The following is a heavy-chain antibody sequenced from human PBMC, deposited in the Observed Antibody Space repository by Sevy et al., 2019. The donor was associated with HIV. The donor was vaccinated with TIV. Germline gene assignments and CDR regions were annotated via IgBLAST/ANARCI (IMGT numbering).Heavy chain of an antibody. D-gene: IGHD3-10*01. CDR1: GFTSNNFW. V-gene: IGHV3-74*01. CDR3: ARGTREVVDS. CDR2: INSDGEST. Sequence: GGSLRLSCAASGFTSNNFWLHWVRQAPGKGLVWVSRINSDGESTGYADFVKGRFTISRDNAKNTAYLQMNSLRADDTAIYYCARGTREVVDSWGQGTLVTVSS. J-gene: IGHJ4*02.